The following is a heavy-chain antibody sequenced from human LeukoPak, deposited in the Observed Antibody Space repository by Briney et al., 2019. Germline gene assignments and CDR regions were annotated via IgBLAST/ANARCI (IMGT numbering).Heavy chain of an antibody. V-gene: IGHV3-23*01. CDR1: GFTFSSYG. CDR3: AKMQSDAGRLVIGGDYFDY. CDR2: ISGSGGST. D-gene: IGHD3-9*01. J-gene: IGHJ4*02. Sequence: GGSLRLSCAASGFTFSSYGMSWVRQAPGKGLEWVSAISGSGGSTYYADSVKGRFTISRDNSKNTLYLQMNSLRAEDTAVYYCAKMQSDAGRLVIGGDYFDYWGQGTLVTVSS.